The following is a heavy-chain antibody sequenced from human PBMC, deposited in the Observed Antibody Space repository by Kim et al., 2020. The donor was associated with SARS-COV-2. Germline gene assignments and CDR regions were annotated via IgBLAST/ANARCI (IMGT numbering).Heavy chain of an antibody. D-gene: IGHD1-7*01. Sequence: ASVKVSCTASGYIFSNHGVTWVRQAPGKGLEWMGWISPNNGNTNYAQKFRGRVTMTTDTSTTTAFLELRRLTSDHTAVYYCARGGTDYYVLSVWGQGTTVLVSS. J-gene: IGHJ6*02. CDR3: ARGGTDYYVLSV. CDR1: GYIFSNHG. CDR2: ISPNNGNT. V-gene: IGHV1-18*01.